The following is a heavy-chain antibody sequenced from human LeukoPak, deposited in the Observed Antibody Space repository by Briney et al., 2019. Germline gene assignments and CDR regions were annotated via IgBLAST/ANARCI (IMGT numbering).Heavy chain of an antibody. CDR3: ARGGSSSWYAYHDH. CDR1: GVAFSSDN. Sequence: PGSALRLSSAASGVAFSSDNMSWVRRAPGKGRVWVSAIINSSSCINYTDSVKGRVTISRDKSKNSLYLQMNSLRAEDTAVYYCARGGSSSWYAYHDHWGQGTLVTVSS. CDR2: IINSSSCI. J-gene: IGHJ4*02. V-gene: IGHV3-21*01. D-gene: IGHD6-13*01.